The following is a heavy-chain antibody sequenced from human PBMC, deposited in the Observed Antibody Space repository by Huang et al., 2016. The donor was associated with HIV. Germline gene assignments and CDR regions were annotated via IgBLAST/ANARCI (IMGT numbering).Heavy chain of an antibody. D-gene: IGHD3-10*01. CDR1: GFPVTTNY. CDR2: IDSGDKK. J-gene: IGHJ6*02. V-gene: IGHV3-53*01. Sequence: VQLVESGGALVQPGGSLRLSCAASGFPVTTNYMNWVRQAPGKGLEWVSTIDSGDKKSHADSVKGRFPVTRDNSKNTMYLQMNSLRVEDTATYYCAREMMVRGVSVPITDGYFYYGMDVWGHGTTVSVSS. CDR3: AREMMVRGVSVPITDGYFYYGMDV.